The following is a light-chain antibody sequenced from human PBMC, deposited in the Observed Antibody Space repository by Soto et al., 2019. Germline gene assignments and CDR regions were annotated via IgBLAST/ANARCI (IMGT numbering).Light chain of an antibody. V-gene: IGLV2-23*03. CDR1: SSDVGSYHL. J-gene: IGLJ2*01. CDR2: EGT. Sequence: QSVLTQPASVSGSPGQSITISCTGTSSDVGSYHLVSWYQHHPGKAPQLIIYEGTKRPSGISSRFSGSRSGNTASLTISGLQAEDEADYHCCSYGGFSTFVIFGGGTKLTVL. CDR3: CSYGGFSTFVI.